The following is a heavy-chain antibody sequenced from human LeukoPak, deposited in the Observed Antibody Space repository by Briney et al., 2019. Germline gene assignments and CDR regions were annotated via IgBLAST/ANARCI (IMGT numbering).Heavy chain of an antibody. CDR3: AKANSITIFGVISPVDY. D-gene: IGHD3-3*01. CDR2: IKYDGSEK. J-gene: IGHJ4*02. V-gene: IGHV3-7*03. Sequence: GGSLRLSCTASGFTFSSYWMNWVRQAPGKGLEWVANIKYDGSEKYNVDSVRGRFTISRDNSKNTLYLQMNSLRAEDTAVYYCAKANSITIFGVISPVDYWGQGTLVTVSS. CDR1: GFTFSSYW.